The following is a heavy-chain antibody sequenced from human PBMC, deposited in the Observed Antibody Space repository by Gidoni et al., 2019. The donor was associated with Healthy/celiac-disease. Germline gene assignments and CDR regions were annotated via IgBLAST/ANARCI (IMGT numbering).Heavy chain of an antibody. D-gene: IGHD3-22*01. Sequence: QVQLVQSGAEVKKPGASVKVSCKASGYTFTSYDIHWVRQATGQGLEWMGWMNPNSGNTGYAQKFQGRVTMTRNTSISTAYMELSSLRSEDTAVYYCAREPDSSGYYQSAWYFDLWGRGTLVTVSS. J-gene: IGHJ2*01. CDR3: AREPDSSGYYQSAWYFDL. CDR1: GYTFTSYD. CDR2: MNPNSGNT. V-gene: IGHV1-8*01.